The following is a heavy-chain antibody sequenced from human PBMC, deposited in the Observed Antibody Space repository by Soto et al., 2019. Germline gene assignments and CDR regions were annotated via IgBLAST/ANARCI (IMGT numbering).Heavy chain of an antibody. Sequence: QVQLVQSGAEVKMPGASVKVSCKASGYTFTDYGINWVRQATGQGLEWMGWMNPKSGDTVYAQKFQGRVSMTRATSISTAYMERNSLTSEGTAVYYCARGGYSVVGATAYWGQGTLVTVSS. CDR3: ARGGYSVVGATAY. J-gene: IGHJ4*02. CDR1: GYTFTDYG. CDR2: MNPKSGDT. V-gene: IGHV1-8*01. D-gene: IGHD1-26*01.